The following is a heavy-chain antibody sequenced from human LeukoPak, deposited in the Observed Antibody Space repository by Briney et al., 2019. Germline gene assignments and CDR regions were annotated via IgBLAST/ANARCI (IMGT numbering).Heavy chain of an antibody. V-gene: IGHV5-51*01. CDR3: ARGYTVTTLFDY. D-gene: IGHD4-17*01. CDR1: GYPFTTYW. Sequence: GESLKISCKGSGYPFTTYWIGWVRQMPGKGLEWMGIIYPGDSDTRYSPSFQGQVTISADKSISTAYLQWSSLEASDTGMYYCARGYTVTTLFDYWGQGTLVTVSS. J-gene: IGHJ4*02. CDR2: IYPGDSDT.